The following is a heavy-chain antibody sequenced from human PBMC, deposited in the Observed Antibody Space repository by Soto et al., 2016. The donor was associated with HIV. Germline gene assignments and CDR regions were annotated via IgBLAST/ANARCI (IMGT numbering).Heavy chain of an antibody. J-gene: IGHJ4*02. CDR1: GFTFSRYT. CDR3: ARTPPYDY. Sequence: EVQLVESGGGLVKPGGSLRLSCAASGFTFSRYTMHWVRQTPGKGLEWLSFVSRSGDDVDYADSVKGRFTISRDNARNLLYLQMSSLRDDDTAVYYCARTPPYDYWGQGTLGHRLL. CDR2: VSRSGDDV. V-gene: IGHV3-21*01.